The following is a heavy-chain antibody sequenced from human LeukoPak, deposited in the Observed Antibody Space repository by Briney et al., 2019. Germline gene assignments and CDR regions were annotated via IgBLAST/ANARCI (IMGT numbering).Heavy chain of an antibody. J-gene: IGHJ6*04. Sequence: GGSLRLSCAVCGLSSSSYGLRWDRQAPGKGLEWVSFIRYDGSDKYYADSVTGRFTISRDSSKNTLYLQMNSLRVEDTAVYYSAKDQSTGASSTSYRTDVWGKGTTVTVSS. D-gene: IGHD1-14*01. V-gene: IGHV3-30*02. CDR1: GLSSSSYG. CDR2: IRYDGSDK. CDR3: AKDQSTGASSTSYRTDV.